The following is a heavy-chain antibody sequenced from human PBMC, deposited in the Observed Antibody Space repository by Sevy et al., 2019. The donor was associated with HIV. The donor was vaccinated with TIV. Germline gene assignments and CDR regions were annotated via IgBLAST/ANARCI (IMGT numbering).Heavy chain of an antibody. CDR3: AKDRYYFDSSGYYYHHDAFDV. Sequence: GGSLRLSCATSGFTSTPYVVAWVRQAPGKGLEWVADISGSGAITYYADSRKARLIISRDRTNNTVYLQMKRLRAEDTALYYCAKDRYYFDSSGYYYHHDAFDVWGRGTMVTVSS. V-gene: IGHV3-23*01. D-gene: IGHD3-22*01. J-gene: IGHJ3*01. CDR2: ISGSGAIT. CDR1: GFTSTPYV.